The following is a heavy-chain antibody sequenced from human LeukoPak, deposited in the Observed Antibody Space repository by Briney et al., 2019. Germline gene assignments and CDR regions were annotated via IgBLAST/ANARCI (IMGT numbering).Heavy chain of an antibody. J-gene: IGHJ4*02. CDR3: ARDPKQWLVPDF. Sequence: GGSLRLSCAASGFTFSIYGMNWVRQAPGKGLGWVSSISSSSGTYIYYADSVKGRFTISRDNAKNSLYLQMNSLRADDTAVYYCARDPKQWLVPDFWGQGTLVTVSS. D-gene: IGHD6-19*01. CDR2: ISSSSGTYI. V-gene: IGHV3-21*01. CDR1: GFTFSIYG.